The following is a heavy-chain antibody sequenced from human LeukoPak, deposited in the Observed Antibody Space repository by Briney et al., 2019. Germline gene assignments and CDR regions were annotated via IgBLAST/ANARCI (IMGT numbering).Heavy chain of an antibody. CDR2: IRYDGSNK. CDR1: GFTFSSYG. J-gene: IGHJ4*02. D-gene: IGHD3-22*01. CDR3: ARGGKSGYYYGY. V-gene: IGHV3-30*02. Sequence: GGSLRLSCAASGFTFSSYGMHWVRQAPGKGLEWVAFIRYDGSNKYYADSVKGRFTISRDNSKNMLYLQMNSLRAEDTAVYYCARGGKSGYYYGYWGQGTLVTVSS.